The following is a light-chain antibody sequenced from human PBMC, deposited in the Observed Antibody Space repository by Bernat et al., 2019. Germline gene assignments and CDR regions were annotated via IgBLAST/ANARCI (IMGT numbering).Light chain of an antibody. J-gene: IGLJ3*02. V-gene: IGLV7-46*01. CDR1: TVAGTSGHY. Sequence: QAVVTQEPSLTVSPGGTVTLTCGSSTVAGTSGHYPYWFQQKPGQAPRTLIYDTSNKHSWTPARFSGSLLGGKAALTLSGAQPEDEAEYYCLLSYSGPRVFRGGPKLTVL. CDR2: DTS. CDR3: LLSYSGPRV.